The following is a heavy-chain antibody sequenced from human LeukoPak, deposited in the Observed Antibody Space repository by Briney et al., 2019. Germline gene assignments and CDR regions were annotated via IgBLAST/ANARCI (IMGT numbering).Heavy chain of an antibody. CDR3: ARGRSSSYHYYYYYYMDV. CDR2: IYYSGST. V-gene: IGHV4-30-4*08. J-gene: IGHJ6*03. Sequence: SQTLSLTCTVSGGSISSGDYYWSWIRQPPGKGLEWIGYIYYSGSTYYNPSLKSRVTISVDTSKNQFSPKLSSVTAADTAVYYSARGRSSSYHYYYYYYMDVWGKGTTVTVPS. D-gene: IGHD2-2*02. CDR1: GGSISSGDYY.